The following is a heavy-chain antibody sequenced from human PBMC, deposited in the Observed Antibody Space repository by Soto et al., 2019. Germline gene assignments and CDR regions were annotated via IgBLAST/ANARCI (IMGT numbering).Heavy chain of an antibody. CDR3: ARGVDYDILTGYYPLVY. D-gene: IGHD3-9*01. CDR1: GGSISSGGYY. V-gene: IGHV4-31*03. CDR2: IYYSGST. Sequence: SETLSLTCTVSGGSISSGGYYRSWIRQHPGKGLEWIGYIYYSGSTYYNPSLKSRVTISVDTSKNQFSLKLSSVTAADTAVYYCARGVDYDILTGYYPLVYWGQGTLVTVSS. J-gene: IGHJ4*02.